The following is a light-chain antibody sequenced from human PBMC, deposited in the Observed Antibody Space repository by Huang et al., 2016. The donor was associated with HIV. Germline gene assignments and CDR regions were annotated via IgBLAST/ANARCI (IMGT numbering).Light chain of an antibody. CDR3: QQYYSTFWT. CDR1: QGISNS. V-gene: IGKV1-NL1*01. Sequence: DIQMTQSPSSLSASVGDRVTITCRASQGISNSLAWYQQKPGKAPKLLLYAASRLESGVPARFSGSGSGTDYTLTISSLQPEDFATYYCQQYYSTFWTFGQGTKVEIK. CDR2: AAS. J-gene: IGKJ1*01.